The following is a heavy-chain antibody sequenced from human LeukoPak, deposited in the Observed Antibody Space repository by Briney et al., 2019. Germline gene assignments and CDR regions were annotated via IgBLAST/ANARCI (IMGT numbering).Heavy chain of an antibody. D-gene: IGHD6-13*01. CDR3: ARDGAAGQYYYMDV. CDR2: ISSSGSTI. Sequence: GGSLRLSCAASGFTFSSYEMNWVRQAPGKGLEWVSYISSSGSTIYYADSVKGRFTISRDNAKNSLYLQMNSLRAEDTAVYYGARDGAAGQYYYMDVWGKGTTVTVSS. V-gene: IGHV3-48*03. J-gene: IGHJ6*03. CDR1: GFTFSSYE.